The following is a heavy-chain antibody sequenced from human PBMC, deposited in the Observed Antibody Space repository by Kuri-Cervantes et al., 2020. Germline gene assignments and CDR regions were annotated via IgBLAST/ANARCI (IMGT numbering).Heavy chain of an antibody. J-gene: IGHJ4*02. CDR1: GYTFTSYA. CDR2: INAGNGNT. D-gene: IGHD3-9*01. Sequence: ASVKVSCKASGYTFTSYAMHWVRQAPGQRLEWMGWINAGNGNTKYSQKFQGRVTITRDTSASTAYMELSSLRSEDTAVYYCARAALRYFPLPYWGQGTLVTVS. V-gene: IGHV1-3*01. CDR3: ARAALRYFPLPY.